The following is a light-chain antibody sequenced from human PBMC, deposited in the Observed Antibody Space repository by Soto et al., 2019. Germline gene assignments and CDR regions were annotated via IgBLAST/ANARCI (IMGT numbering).Light chain of an antibody. CDR2: GAS. CDR3: QQRNDWPWT. Sequence: EIVLTQSPGTLSLSPGERATLSCRASQSVSSSYLAWYQQKPGQAPRLLIYGASSRATGIPDRFSGSGSGTDFTLTISNLEPEDFAVYYCQQRNDWPWTFGQGAKVETK. V-gene: IGKV3D-20*02. CDR1: QSVSSSY. J-gene: IGKJ1*01.